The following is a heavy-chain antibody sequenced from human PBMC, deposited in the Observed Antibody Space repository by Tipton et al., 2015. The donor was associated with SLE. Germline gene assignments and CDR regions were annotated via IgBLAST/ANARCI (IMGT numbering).Heavy chain of an antibody. J-gene: IGHJ4*02. CDR2: IYSSGST. CDR1: GGSISGYY. Sequence: TLSLTCTVSGGSISGYYWSWIRQPAGKGLEWIGRIYSSGSTIYNPSLKSRLTLSLDMSNNQFSLRVRSVTAADTAVYYCANQNWNYYFWGQGNLVTVSS. V-gene: IGHV4-4*07. CDR3: ANQNWNYYF. D-gene: IGHD1-7*01.